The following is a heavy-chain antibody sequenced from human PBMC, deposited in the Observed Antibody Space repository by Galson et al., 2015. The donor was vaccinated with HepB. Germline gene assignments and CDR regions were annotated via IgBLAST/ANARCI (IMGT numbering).Heavy chain of an antibody. Sequence: SLRLSCAASGFTFSSYAMSWVRQAPGKGLEWVSAISGSGGSTYYADSVKGRFTISRDNSKNTLYLQMNSLRAEDTAVYYCAKTKVRGDYYYYYGMDVWGQGTTVTVSS. D-gene: IGHD3-10*01. V-gene: IGHV3-23*01. CDR3: AKTKVRGDYYYYYGMDV. J-gene: IGHJ6*02. CDR1: GFTFSSYA. CDR2: ISGSGGST.